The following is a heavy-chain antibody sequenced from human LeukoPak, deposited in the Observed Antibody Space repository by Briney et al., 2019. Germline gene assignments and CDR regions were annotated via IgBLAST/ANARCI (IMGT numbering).Heavy chain of an antibody. J-gene: IGHJ3*02. CDR1: GFTFSSYW. Sequence: GGSLRLSCAASGFTFSSYWMSWVRQAPGKGLEWVANIKQDGSEKYYVDSVKGRFTISRDNAKNSLYLQMNSLRAEDTAVYYCAREGLRSGSHDAFDIWGQGTMVTVSS. CDR2: IKQDGSEK. D-gene: IGHD1-26*01. V-gene: IGHV3-7*01. CDR3: AREGLRSGSHDAFDI.